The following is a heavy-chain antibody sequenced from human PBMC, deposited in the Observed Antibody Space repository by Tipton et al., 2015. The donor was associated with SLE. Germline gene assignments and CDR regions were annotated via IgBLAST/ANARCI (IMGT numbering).Heavy chain of an antibody. J-gene: IGHJ4*02. D-gene: IGHD6-13*01. Sequence: TLSLTCTVSGGSISSGGYYWSWIRQHPGKGLEWIGYIYYSGSTYYNPSLKSRVTISVDTSKNQFSLKLSSVTAADTAVYYCARAMGSSWTLDYWGQGTLVTVSS. CDR1: GGSISSGGYY. CDR3: ARAMGSSWTLDY. CDR2: IYYSGST. V-gene: IGHV4-30-4*08.